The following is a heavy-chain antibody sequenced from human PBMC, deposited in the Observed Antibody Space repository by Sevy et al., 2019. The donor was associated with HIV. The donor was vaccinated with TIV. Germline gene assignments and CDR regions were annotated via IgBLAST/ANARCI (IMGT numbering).Heavy chain of an antibody. D-gene: IGHD3-10*01. CDR3: AKNGQVQGFIVPLSY. V-gene: IGHV3-30*02. Sequence: GGSLRLSCATSGFTFSNSGMHWIRQAPGKGLEWLSFTNYNGVNKYYADSVKGRFAISRDNSKSTLYLQMDTLRAEDTAVYYCAKNGQVQGFIVPLSYWGQGTLVTVSS. J-gene: IGHJ4*02. CDR1: GFTFSNSG. CDR2: TNYNGVNK.